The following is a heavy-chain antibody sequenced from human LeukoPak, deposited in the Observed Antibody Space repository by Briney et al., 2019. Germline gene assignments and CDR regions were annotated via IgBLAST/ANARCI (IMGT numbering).Heavy chain of an antibody. Sequence: ASVKVSCKVSGYTFTSYDINWVRQATGQGLEWMGWMNPNSGNTGYAQKFQGRVTMTRNTSISTAYMELSSLRSEDTAVYYCARPSGYHTPGAFDIWGQGTMVTVSS. CDR1: GYTFTSYD. V-gene: IGHV1-8*02. CDR3: ARPSGYHTPGAFDI. CDR2: MNPNSGNT. D-gene: IGHD5-12*01. J-gene: IGHJ3*02.